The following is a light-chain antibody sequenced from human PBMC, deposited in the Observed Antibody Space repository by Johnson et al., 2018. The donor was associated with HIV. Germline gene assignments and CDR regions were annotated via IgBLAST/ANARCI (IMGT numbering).Light chain of an antibody. CDR2: ENN. CDR1: SSNLGNNY. J-gene: IGLJ1*01. Sequence: QSVLTQPPSVSAAPGQKVTISCSGSSSNLGNNYVSWYQQLPGTAPTLLLYENNKRPSGFPDRFSGSKSGTSPTLGITGLQTGDEADYYCGTSDSSLTAVFGTGTKVTVL. V-gene: IGLV1-51*02. CDR3: GTSDSSLTAV.